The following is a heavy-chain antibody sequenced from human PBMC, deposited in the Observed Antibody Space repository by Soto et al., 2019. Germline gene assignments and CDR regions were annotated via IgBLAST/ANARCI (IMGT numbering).Heavy chain of an antibody. CDR1: GYTFTSYG. CDR2: ISAYNGNT. V-gene: IGHV1-18*01. Sequence: ASVKVSCKASGYTFTSYGINWVRQAPGQGLEWMGWISAYNGNTNYAQKLQGRVTMTTDTSTSTAYMELSSLRSEDTAVYYCARLQYMSIAVAGTHNWFDPWGQGTLVTVSS. D-gene: IGHD6-19*01. CDR3: ARLQYMSIAVAGTHNWFDP. J-gene: IGHJ5*02.